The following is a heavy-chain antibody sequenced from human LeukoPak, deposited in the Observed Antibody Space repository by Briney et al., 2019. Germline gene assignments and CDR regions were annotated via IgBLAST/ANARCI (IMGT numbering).Heavy chain of an antibody. CDR2: NSGST. D-gene: IGHD1-26*01. CDR3: ARGRGYGGNYLRSFDI. Sequence: SETLSLTCTVSGDSIGSYFWSWIRQPPGKGLEWIGYNSGSTNYNPSLKSRVTILLARSKNQFSLKLSSVTAADTAIYYCARGRGYGGNYLRSFDIWGQGTMVTVPS. V-gene: IGHV4-59*08. J-gene: IGHJ3*02. CDR1: GDSIGSYF.